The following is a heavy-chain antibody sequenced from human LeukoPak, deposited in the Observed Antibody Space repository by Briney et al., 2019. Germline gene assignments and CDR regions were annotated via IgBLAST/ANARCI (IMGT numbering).Heavy chain of an antibody. Sequence: GSLRLSCAASGFTFSTYSMNWIRQPPGKGLEWIGEINHSGSTNYNPSLKSRVTISVDTSKNQFSLKLSSVTAADTAVYYCARHRPYSSSSLDYWGQGTLVTVSS. V-gene: IGHV4-34*01. J-gene: IGHJ4*02. CDR3: ARHRPYSSSSLDY. D-gene: IGHD6-6*01. CDR1: GFTFSTYS. CDR2: INHSGST.